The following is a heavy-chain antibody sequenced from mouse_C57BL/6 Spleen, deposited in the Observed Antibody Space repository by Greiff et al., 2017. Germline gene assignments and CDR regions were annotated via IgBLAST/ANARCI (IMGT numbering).Heavy chain of an antibody. Sequence: VQLQQPGAELVRPGTSVKLSCKASGYTFTSYWMHWVKQRPGQGLEWIGVIDPSDSYTNYNQQFKGKATLTVDTSSSTAYMQLSSLTSEDSAVYYCARAGTRYFDYWGQGTTLTVSS. V-gene: IGHV1-59*01. CDR3: ARAGTRYFDY. CDR2: IDPSDSYT. CDR1: GYTFTSYW. J-gene: IGHJ2*01. D-gene: IGHD4-1*01.